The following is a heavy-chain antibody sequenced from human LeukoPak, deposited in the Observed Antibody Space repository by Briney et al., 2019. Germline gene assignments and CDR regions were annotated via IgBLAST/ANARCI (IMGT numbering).Heavy chain of an antibody. V-gene: IGHV4-30-4*02. CDR1: GGSISSGDYY. J-gene: IGHJ3*02. Sequence: SDTLPLTCTVSGGSISSGDYYWSWIRHPPGKGLAWIGYIYYSGSTYYNPSLKSRVTISVDTSKNQFSLKLSSVTAADTAVYYCAGSSTSFDAFDIWGQGTMVTVSS. CDR2: IYYSGST. D-gene: IGHD2-2*01. CDR3: AGSSTSFDAFDI.